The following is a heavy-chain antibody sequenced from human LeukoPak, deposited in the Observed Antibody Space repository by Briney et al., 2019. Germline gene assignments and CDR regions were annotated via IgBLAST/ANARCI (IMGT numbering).Heavy chain of an antibody. J-gene: IGHJ4*02. D-gene: IGHD7-27*01. Sequence: GGSLRLSCAASGFTFNNYWMHWVRKAPGKGLVWVSHINTDGSATNYADSVKGRFTISRDNAKNTLYLQMDSLGAEDTAVYYCTRDNGGMDSWGQGTLVTVSS. CDR3: TRDNGGMDS. CDR2: INTDGSAT. V-gene: IGHV3-74*01. CDR1: GFTFNNYW.